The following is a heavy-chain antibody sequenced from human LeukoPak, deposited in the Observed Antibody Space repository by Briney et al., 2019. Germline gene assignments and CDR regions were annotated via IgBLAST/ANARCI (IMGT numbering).Heavy chain of an antibody. D-gene: IGHD6-19*01. Sequence: ASVKVSCKASGGTFSSYAIIWVRQAPGQGLEWMGRIIPILGIANYAQKFQGRVTMTEDTSTDTAYMELSSLRSEDTAVYYCATEAVAGLESYYFDYWGQGTLVTVSS. CDR1: GGTFSSYA. CDR3: ATEAVAGLESYYFDY. V-gene: IGHV1-69*04. J-gene: IGHJ4*02. CDR2: IIPILGIA.